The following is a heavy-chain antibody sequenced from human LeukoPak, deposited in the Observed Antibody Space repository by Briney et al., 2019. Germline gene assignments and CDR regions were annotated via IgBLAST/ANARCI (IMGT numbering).Heavy chain of an antibody. CDR2: ISAYNGNT. Sequence: ASVKVSCKASGYTFTSYGISWVRQAPGQGLEWMGWISAYNGNTNYAQKLQGRVTMTTDTSTSTAYMELRSLRSDDTAVYYCARDPEGGIAAAGTKGHWFDPWGQGTLVTVSS. D-gene: IGHD6-13*01. CDR3: ARDPEGGIAAAGTKGHWFDP. J-gene: IGHJ5*02. CDR1: GYTFTSYG. V-gene: IGHV1-18*01.